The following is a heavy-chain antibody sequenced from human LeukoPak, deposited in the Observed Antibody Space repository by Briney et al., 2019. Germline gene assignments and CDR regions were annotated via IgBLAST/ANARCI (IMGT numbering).Heavy chain of an antibody. CDR2: IYYSGST. CDR1: GYSISSGHY. Sequence: SETLSLTCAVSGYSISSGHYWGWIRQPPGKGLEWIGSIYYSGSTYYNPSLKSRVTISVDTSKNQFSLKLSSVTAADTAVYYCARGWYEDYWGQGTLVTVSS. CDR3: ARGWYEDY. V-gene: IGHV4-38-2*01. D-gene: IGHD1-14*01. J-gene: IGHJ4*02.